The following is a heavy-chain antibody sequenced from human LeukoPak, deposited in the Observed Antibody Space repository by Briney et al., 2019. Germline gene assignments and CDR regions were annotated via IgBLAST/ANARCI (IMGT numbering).Heavy chain of an antibody. Sequence: SETLSLTCTVSGGSISSSTHYWGWIRQAPGKRLECIGTIYYSGSSYYNPSLKSRVTMSVDTSKNQFSLRLSSATAADTAVYYCARLPAITTYYYYYMDVGGKGTMVTVSS. D-gene: IGHD3-16*01. J-gene: IGHJ6*03. V-gene: IGHV4-39*01. CDR3: ARLPAITTYYYYYMDV. CDR2: IYYSGSS. CDR1: GGSISSSTHY.